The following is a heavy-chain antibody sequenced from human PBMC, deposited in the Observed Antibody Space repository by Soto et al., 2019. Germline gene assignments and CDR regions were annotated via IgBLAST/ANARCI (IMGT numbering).Heavy chain of an antibody. CDR3: ERDRQPDGRWTFES. CDR2: IFRRENGK. D-gene: IGHD2-15*01. J-gene: IGHJ4*02. CDR1: GFSITIYT. Sequence: GSRRLSCSVSGFSITIYTMFLFRLATGKGLDWVGTIFRRENGKEYVGSVMGRFSLSRDNSKNIMYLQRNSLRVEDTVLYFCERDRQPDGRWTFESWGRGTLVTVSS. V-gene: IGHV3-23*01.